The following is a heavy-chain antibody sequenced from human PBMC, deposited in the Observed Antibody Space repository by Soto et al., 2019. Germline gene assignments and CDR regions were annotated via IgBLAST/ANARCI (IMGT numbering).Heavy chain of an antibody. CDR3: ARARGQWLVTTEYDC. V-gene: IGHV1-18*01. D-gene: IGHD6-19*01. CDR1: GYTFSSYG. J-gene: IGHJ4*02. CDR2: ISGYNGNT. Sequence: QVQLVQSGAEVKKPGASVKVSCKASGYTFSSYGISWVRQAPGQGLEWMGWISGYNGNTDYAQNLQGRVTMTTDTSTSTAYMVLRSLRSDDTAVYYCARARGQWLVTTEYDCWGQGTLVTVSS.